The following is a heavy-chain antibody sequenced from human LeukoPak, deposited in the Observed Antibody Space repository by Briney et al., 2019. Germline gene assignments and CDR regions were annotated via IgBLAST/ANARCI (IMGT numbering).Heavy chain of an antibody. J-gene: IGHJ4*02. V-gene: IGHV3-23*01. Sequence: GGSLRLSCAASGFTFSSYSMNWVRQAPGKGLEWVSAISGSGGSTYYADSVKGRFTISRDNSKNTLYLQMNSLRAEDTAVYYCAKARRGVGATKDYWGQGTLVTVSS. D-gene: IGHD1-26*01. CDR2: ISGSGGST. CDR3: AKARRGVGATKDY. CDR1: GFTFSSYS.